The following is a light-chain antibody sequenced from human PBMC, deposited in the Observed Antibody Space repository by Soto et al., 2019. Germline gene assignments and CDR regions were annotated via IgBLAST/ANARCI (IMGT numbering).Light chain of an antibody. CDR3: QQYNDWPLLT. CDR1: QSVSSN. Sequence: EVVMRQSPATLSVSPGERATLSCRASQSVSSNLAWYQQKPGQAPRLLIYGASTRATGVPARFSGSGSGTEFTLTISSLQSEDFAVYYCQQYNDWPLLTFGGGTKVDNK. J-gene: IGKJ4*01. CDR2: GAS. V-gene: IGKV3-15*01.